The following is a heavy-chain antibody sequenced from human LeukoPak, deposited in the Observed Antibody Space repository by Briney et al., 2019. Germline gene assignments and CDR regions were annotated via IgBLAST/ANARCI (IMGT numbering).Heavy chain of an antibody. J-gene: IGHJ4*02. Sequence: GGSLRLSCAASGFTFSSYWMSWVRQAPGKELEWVANIKQDGSEKYYVDSVKGRFTISRDNSKNTLNLQLNSLRAEDTAVYYCAKSYDSSVYFYYFDYWGQGTLVTVSS. CDR3: AKSYDSSVYFYYFDY. CDR1: GFTFSSYW. D-gene: IGHD3-22*01. CDR2: IKQDGSEK. V-gene: IGHV3-7*03.